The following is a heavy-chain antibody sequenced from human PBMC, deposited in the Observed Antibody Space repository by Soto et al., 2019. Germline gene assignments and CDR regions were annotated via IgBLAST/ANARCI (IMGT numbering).Heavy chain of an antibody. D-gene: IGHD2-8*01. V-gene: IGHV3-48*02. J-gene: IGHJ6*02. Sequence: RALRLSCAASGFTFSSYSMNWVRQAPGKGLEWVSYISSSSSTIYYADSVKGRFTISRDNAKNSLYLQMNSLRDEDTAVYYCASGGYTNGVCSSPSDCYYGMDVWGQGTTVTVSS. CDR1: GFTFSSYS. CDR3: ASGGYTNGVCSSPSDCYYGMDV. CDR2: ISSSSSTI.